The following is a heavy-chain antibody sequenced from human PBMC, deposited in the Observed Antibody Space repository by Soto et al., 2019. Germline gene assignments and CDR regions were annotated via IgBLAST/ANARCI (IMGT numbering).Heavy chain of an antibody. Sequence: ASVKVSCKASGYTFTSYAMHWVRQAPGRRLEWMGWINAGNGNTKYSQKFQGRVTITRDTSASTAYMELSSLRSEDTAVYYCARGGYDGDYYYYGMDVWGQGTTVTVSS. CDR2: INAGNGNT. CDR1: GYTFTSYA. J-gene: IGHJ6*02. D-gene: IGHD5-12*01. CDR3: ARGGYDGDYYYYGMDV. V-gene: IGHV1-3*01.